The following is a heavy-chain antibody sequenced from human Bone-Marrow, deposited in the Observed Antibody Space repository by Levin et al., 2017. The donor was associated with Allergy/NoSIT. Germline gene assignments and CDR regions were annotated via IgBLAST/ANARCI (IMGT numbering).Heavy chain of an antibody. Sequence: GGSLRLSCAASGFTFSNAWMNWVRQAPGKGLEWVGHIKRKSDDGTRDYAAPVKGRFTISRDDSKNTLYLQMNSLKTEDTAVYYCTTYYKIEEDNGGTVDAFDIWGKGTMVIVSS. V-gene: IGHV3-15*01. CDR2: IKRKSDDGTR. CDR3: TTYYKIEEDNGGTVDAFDI. J-gene: IGHJ3*02. CDR1: GFTFSNAW. D-gene: IGHD4-23*01.